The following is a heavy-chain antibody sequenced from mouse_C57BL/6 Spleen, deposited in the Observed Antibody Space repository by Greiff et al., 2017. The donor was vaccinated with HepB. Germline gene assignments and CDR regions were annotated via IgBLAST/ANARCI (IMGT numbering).Heavy chain of an antibody. D-gene: IGHD1-1*01. CDR2: ISDGGSYT. J-gene: IGHJ2*01. CDR3: ARYPHNYGSHYFDY. V-gene: IGHV5-4*03. CDR1: GFTFSSYA. Sequence: EVKVVESGGGLVKPGGSLKLSCAASGFTFSSYAMSWVRQTPEKRLEWVATISDGGSYTYSPNNEKGRFTISRDNAKNNLYLQMSHLTSEDTAMYYCARYPHNYGSHYFDYWGQGTTLTVSS.